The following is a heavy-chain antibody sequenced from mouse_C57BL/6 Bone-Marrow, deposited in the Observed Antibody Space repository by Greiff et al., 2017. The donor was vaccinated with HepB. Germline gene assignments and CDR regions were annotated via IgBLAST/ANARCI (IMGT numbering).Heavy chain of an antibody. CDR2: IYPRSGNT. D-gene: IGHD1-1*01. J-gene: IGHJ1*03. V-gene: IGHV1-81*01. CDR3: ARRRYGSSNWYFDV. Sequence: VQGVESGAELARPGASVKLSCKASGYTFTSYGISWVKQRTGQGLEWIGEIYPRSGNTYYNEKFKGKATLTADKSSSTAYMELRSLTSEDSAVYFCARRRYGSSNWYFDVWGTGTTVTVSS. CDR1: GYTFTSYG.